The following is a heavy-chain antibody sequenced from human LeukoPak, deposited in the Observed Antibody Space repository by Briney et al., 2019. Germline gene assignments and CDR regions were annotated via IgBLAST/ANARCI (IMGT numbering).Heavy chain of an antibody. CDR3: ARVVVVYGYYFDY. J-gene: IGHJ4*02. D-gene: IGHD2-8*02. V-gene: IGHV4-59*01. CDR2: IYYSGST. CDR1: GGSISSYY. Sequence: PSETLSLTCTVSGGSISSYYWSWLRQPPGKGLEWIGYIYYSGSTNYNPSLKSRVTISVDTSKNQFSLKLSSVTAADTAVYYCARVVVVYGYYFDYWGQGTLVTVSS.